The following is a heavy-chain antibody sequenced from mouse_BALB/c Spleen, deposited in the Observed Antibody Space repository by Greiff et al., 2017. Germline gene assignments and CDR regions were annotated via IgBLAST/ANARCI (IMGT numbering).Heavy chain of an antibody. CDR2: INPSTGYT. D-gene: IGHD2-1*01. V-gene: IGHV1-7*01. CDR3: APYGNYYAMDY. J-gene: IGHJ4*01. CDR1: GYTFTSYW. Sequence: VQLHQSGAELAKPGASVKMSCKASGYTFTSYWMHWVKQRPGQGLEWIGYINPSTGYTEYNQKFKDKATLTADKSSSTAYMQLSSLTSEDSAVYYCAPYGNYYAMDYWGQGTSVTVSS.